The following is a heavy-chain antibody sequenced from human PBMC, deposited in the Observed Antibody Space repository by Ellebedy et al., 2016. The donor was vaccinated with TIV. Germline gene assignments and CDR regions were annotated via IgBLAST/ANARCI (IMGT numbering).Heavy chain of an antibody. D-gene: IGHD3-10*01. CDR2: ISFNGGTI. V-gene: IGHV3-30*03. CDR1: GFTFSGYG. Sequence: GESLKISCAASGFTFSGYGMHWVRQAPGKGLDWVAVISFNGGTIYYADSVKGRFTISRDNSKNTLNLQMHNLRVEDTAVYYCARDKVVPVRITPDYNYYGMDVWGQGTTVTVSS. CDR3: ARDKVVPVRITPDYNYYGMDV. J-gene: IGHJ6*02.